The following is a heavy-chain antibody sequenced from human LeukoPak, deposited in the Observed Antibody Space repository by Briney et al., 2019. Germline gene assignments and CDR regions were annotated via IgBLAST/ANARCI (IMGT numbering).Heavy chain of an antibody. D-gene: IGHD2-15*01. CDR2: INHSGST. Sequence: PSETLSLTCAVYGGSFSGYYWSWIRQPPGKGLEWIGEINHSGSTNYNPSLKSRVTISVDTSKNQFSLKLSSVTAADTAVYYCARGPCSHIVVVVGYDYWGQGTLVTVSS. V-gene: IGHV4-34*01. CDR1: GGSFSGYY. CDR3: ARGPCSHIVVVVGYDY. J-gene: IGHJ4*02.